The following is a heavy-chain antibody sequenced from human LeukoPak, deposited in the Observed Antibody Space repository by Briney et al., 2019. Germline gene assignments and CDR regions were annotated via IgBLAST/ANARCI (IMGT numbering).Heavy chain of an antibody. D-gene: IGHD5-18*01. CDR3: AGGLVTAMAYNWFDP. J-gene: IGHJ5*02. CDR1: GGTFSSYT. Sequence: GSSVKVSCKASGGTFSSYTIIWVRQAPGQGLEWMGGIIPIFNTANYAQEFQGRVTMTADESTRTAYMELTSLRSEDTAVYYCAGGLVTAMAYNWFDPWGQGTLVTVSS. CDR2: IIPIFNTA. V-gene: IGHV1-69*01.